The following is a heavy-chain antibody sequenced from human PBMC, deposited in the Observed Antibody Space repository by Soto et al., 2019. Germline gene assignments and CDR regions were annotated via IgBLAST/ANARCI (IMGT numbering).Heavy chain of an antibody. Sequence: GSLRLSCAASGFTFSSYAMHWVRQAPGKGLEWVAVISYDGSNKYYADSVKGRFTISRDNSKNTLYLQMNSLRAEDTAVYYCARDASDIVVVPAARLYYYYYGMDVWGQGTTVTVSS. CDR2: ISYDGSNK. CDR1: GFTFSSYA. V-gene: IGHV3-30-3*01. D-gene: IGHD2-2*01. J-gene: IGHJ6*02. CDR3: ARDASDIVVVPAARLYYYYYGMDV.